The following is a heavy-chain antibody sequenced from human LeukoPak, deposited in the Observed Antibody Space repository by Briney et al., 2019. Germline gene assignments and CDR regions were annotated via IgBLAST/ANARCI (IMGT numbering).Heavy chain of an antibody. CDR2: ISSSSSYI. D-gene: IGHD2-2*01. J-gene: IGHJ5*02. V-gene: IGHV3-21*01. Sequence: PGGSLRLSCADSGFTFSSYSMNWVRQAPGKGLEWVSSISSSSSYIYYADSVKGRFTISRDNAQNSLYLQMNSLRAEDTAVYYCATYCSSTSCYEGRFDPWGQGTLVTVSS. CDR3: ATYCSSTSCYEGRFDP. CDR1: GFTFSSYS.